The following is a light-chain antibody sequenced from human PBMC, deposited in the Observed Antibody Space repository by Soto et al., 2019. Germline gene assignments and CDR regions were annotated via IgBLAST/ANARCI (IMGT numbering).Light chain of an antibody. V-gene: IGLV2-18*02. J-gene: IGLJ2*01. CDR1: SSDVGSYNR. Sequence: QSVLTQPPSVSGSPGQSVTISCTGTSSDVGSYNRVSWYQQPPGTAPKLVIYEVINRPSGVPDRFSGSKSDNTASLTISGLQAEDEADYYCSSYTSSSTLVFGGGTKLTVL. CDR2: EVI. CDR3: SSYTSSSTLV.